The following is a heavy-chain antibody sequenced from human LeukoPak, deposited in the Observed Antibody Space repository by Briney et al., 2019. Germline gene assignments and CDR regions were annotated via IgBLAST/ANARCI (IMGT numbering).Heavy chain of an antibody. CDR3: AKGYSGYDPHRGYYYYYMDV. CDR2: ISSSGSTI. CDR1: GFTFSDYY. Sequence: SGGSLRLSCAASGFTFSDYYMSWIRQAPGKGLEWVSYISSSGSTIYYADSVKGRFTISRDNAKNSLYLQMNSLRAEDTAVYFCAKGYSGYDPHRGYYYYYMDVWGKGTTVTVSS. D-gene: IGHD5-12*01. V-gene: IGHV3-11*01. J-gene: IGHJ6*03.